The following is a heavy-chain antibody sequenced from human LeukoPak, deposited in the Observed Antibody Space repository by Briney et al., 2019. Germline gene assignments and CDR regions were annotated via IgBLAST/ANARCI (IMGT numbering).Heavy chain of an antibody. Sequence: SSETLSLTCAVYGGSFSDYYWSWIRQPPGKGLEWIGYIYYSGSTSYNPSLKSRVTISVDTSKNQFSLKLSSVTAADTAVYYCARGLWFGDENPPYFDYWGQGTLVTVSS. D-gene: IGHD3-10*01. V-gene: IGHV4-59*01. CDR1: GGSFSDYY. CDR3: ARGLWFGDENPPYFDY. CDR2: IYYSGST. J-gene: IGHJ4*02.